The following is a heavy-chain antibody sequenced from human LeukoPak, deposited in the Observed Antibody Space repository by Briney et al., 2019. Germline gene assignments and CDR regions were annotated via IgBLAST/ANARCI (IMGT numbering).Heavy chain of an antibody. CDR3: ARQEDWRDWAGSTGFDP. D-gene: IGHD2-21*02. CDR2: IYYTGNT. J-gene: IGHJ5*02. Sequence: PSETLSLTCAVSGGSISSGGYSWSWIRQPLGKGLEWIGHIYYTGNTDYNPSLRSRVTISVDTSKSQFSLKLSSVTAADTAVYYCARQEDWRDWAGSTGFDPWGQGTLVTVSS. V-gene: IGHV4-61*08. CDR1: GGSISSGGYS.